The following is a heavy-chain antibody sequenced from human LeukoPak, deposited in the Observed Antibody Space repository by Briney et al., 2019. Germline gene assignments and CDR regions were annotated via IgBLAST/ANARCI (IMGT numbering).Heavy chain of an antibody. CDR3: ARILRIRPDNNWFDP. CDR1: GGSFSGYY. CDR2: INHSGST. J-gene: IGHJ5*02. Sequence: SETLSLTCAVYGGSFSGYYWSWIRQPPGKGLEWIGEINHSGSTNYNPSLKSRVTISVDTSKNQFSLKLSSVTAADTAVYYCARILRIRPDNNWFDPWGQGPLVTVSS. D-gene: IGHD3-3*02. V-gene: IGHV4-34*01.